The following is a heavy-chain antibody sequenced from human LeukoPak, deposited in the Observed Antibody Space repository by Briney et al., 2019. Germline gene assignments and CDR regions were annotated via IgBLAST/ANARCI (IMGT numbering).Heavy chain of an antibody. V-gene: IGHV3-74*01. D-gene: IGHD6-13*01. Sequence: GGSLRLSCAASGFTFSSYWMHWVRQPPGKGLVWVSRITSDGSGIGYADSVKGRFSTSRDNAKNSLYLQMNSLRAEDTAVYYCARGTAAGRREFNFDYWGQGTLVTVSS. CDR3: ARGTAAGRREFNFDY. CDR1: GFTFSSYW. J-gene: IGHJ4*02. CDR2: ITSDGSGI.